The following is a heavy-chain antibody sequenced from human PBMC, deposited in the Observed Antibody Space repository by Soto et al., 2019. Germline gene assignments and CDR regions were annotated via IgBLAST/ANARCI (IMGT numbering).Heavy chain of an antibody. CDR1: GFTFDDYA. CDR3: AKPYCSGGSCYSFFDY. CDR2: IGWNSGSI. V-gene: IGHV3-9*01. J-gene: IGHJ4*02. Sequence: EVQLVESGGGLVQPGRSLRLSCAASGFTFDDYAMHWVRQAPGKGLEWVSGIGWNSGSIGYADPVKGRFTISRDNAKNSLYLQMNSLRAEDTALYYCAKPYCSGGSCYSFFDYWGQGTLVTVSS. D-gene: IGHD2-15*01.